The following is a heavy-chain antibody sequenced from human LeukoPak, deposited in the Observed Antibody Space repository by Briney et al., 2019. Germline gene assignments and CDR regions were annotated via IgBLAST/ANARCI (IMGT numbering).Heavy chain of an antibody. J-gene: IGHJ3*02. D-gene: IGHD2-2*02. V-gene: IGHV3-7*01. Sequence: GGSLRRSCAASGFTFSSYWMSWVRQAPGKGLEWVANIKQDGSEKYYVDSVKGRFTISRDNAKNSLYLQMNSLRAEDTAVYYCARDVRDCSSTSCYSDAFDIWGQGTMVTVSS. CDR2: IKQDGSEK. CDR3: ARDVRDCSSTSCYSDAFDI. CDR1: GFTFSSYW.